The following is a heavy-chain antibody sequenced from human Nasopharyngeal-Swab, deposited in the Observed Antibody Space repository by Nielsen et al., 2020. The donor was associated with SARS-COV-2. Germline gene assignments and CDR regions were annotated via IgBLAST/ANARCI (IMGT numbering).Heavy chain of an antibody. CDR3: AKPLYGDSPFDY. V-gene: IGHV3-23*01. CDR2: ISGSGGST. D-gene: IGHD4-17*01. Sequence: WIRQPPGKGLEWVSAISGSGGSTCYADSVKGRFTISRDNSKNTLYLQMNSLRAEDTAVYYCAKPLYGDSPFDYWGQGTLVTVSS. J-gene: IGHJ4*02.